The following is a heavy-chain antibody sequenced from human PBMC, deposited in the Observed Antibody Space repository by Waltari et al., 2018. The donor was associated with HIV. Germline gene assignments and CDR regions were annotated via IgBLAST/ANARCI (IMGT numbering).Heavy chain of an antibody. V-gene: IGHV1-2*02. Sequence: QVQLLQSGAEVKKPGASVKVSCKASGYTFTAYYIHWVRQAPGQGLEWMGWVYPNTGDTNYAQKFQGRVTMARDASIHTVSMELSRLRSDDTAVYYCVRQMTFYDAFDIWGQGTLVTVSA. CDR2: VYPNTGDT. CDR1: GYTFTAYY. J-gene: IGHJ3*02. CDR3: VRQMTFYDAFDI.